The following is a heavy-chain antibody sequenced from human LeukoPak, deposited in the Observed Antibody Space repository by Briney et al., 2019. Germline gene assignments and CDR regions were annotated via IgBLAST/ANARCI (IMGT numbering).Heavy chain of an antibody. Sequence: GGSLRLSCAASGFTFDDYAMHWVRQAPGKGLEWVSGISWNSGSIGYADSVKGRSTISRDNAKNSLYLQMNSLRAEDTALYYCAKAKYYYDSSGYYPYFDYWAQGTLVTVSS. CDR1: GFTFDDYA. V-gene: IGHV3-9*01. CDR2: ISWNSGSI. J-gene: IGHJ4*02. D-gene: IGHD3-22*01. CDR3: AKAKYYYDSSGYYPYFDY.